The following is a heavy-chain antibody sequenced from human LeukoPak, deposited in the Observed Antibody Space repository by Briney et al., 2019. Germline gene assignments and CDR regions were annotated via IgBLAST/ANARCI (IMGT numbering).Heavy chain of an antibody. CDR1: GFIFSNYE. D-gene: IGHD5-18*01. CDR2: ISSSGSTI. CDR3: AQIYTYGSSQFDY. J-gene: IGHJ4*02. Sequence: PGGSLRLSCAASGFIFSNYEMNWVRQAPGKGLEWVSYISSSGSTIYYADSVKGRFTISRDNAKNSLYLQMNSLRAEDTAVYYCAQIYTYGSSQFDYWGQGTLVTVSS. V-gene: IGHV3-48*03.